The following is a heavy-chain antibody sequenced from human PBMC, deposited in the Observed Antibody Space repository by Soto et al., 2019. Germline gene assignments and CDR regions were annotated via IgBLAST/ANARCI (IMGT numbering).Heavy chain of an antibody. Sequence: GSLKISCAASGFTFDDYAMHWVRQAPGKGLEWVSLISGDGGSTYYADSVKGRFTISRDNSKNSLYLQMNSLRTEDTALYYCAKGYSSSWYYFDYWGQGTLVTVSS. CDR1: GFTFDDYA. J-gene: IGHJ4*02. CDR2: ISGDGGST. V-gene: IGHV3-43*02. D-gene: IGHD6-13*01. CDR3: AKGYSSSWYYFDY.